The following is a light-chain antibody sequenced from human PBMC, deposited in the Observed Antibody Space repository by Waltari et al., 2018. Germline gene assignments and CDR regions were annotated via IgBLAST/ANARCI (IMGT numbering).Light chain of an antibody. CDR3: QRYDDYPPT. CDR1: QSISHW. J-gene: IGKJ4*01. Sequence: DIQITQSPSTLSASVGDRVTITCRASQSISHWLAWYQQKPGNAPKLLISKASSLEKEVPSRFSGSGSGTEFTLTITNRQPDDFATFYCQRYDDYPPTFGGGTKVEIK. CDR2: KAS. V-gene: IGKV1-5*03.